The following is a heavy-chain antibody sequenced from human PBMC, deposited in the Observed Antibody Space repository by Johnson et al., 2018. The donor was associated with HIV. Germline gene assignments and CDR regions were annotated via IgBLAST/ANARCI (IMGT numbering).Heavy chain of an antibody. CDR2: IKQDGSAK. J-gene: IGHJ3*01. CDR1: GFTLSTFW. CDR3: ARGGLLWFGHPAD. D-gene: IGHD3-10*01. V-gene: IGHV3-7*01. Sequence: VRLVESGGGLVQPGGSLRLSCAASGFTLSTFWMSWVRQAPGKGLEWVANIKQDGSAKYCVDSVQGRFTISRDNAKNSLYLQMNSLRAEDTAVYYCARGGLLWFGHPADWGQGTMVTVSS.